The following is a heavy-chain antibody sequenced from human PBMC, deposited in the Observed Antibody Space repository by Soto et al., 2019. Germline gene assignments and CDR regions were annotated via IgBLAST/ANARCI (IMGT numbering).Heavy chain of an antibody. CDR3: ARHDSGSYHYPEYFQH. CDR2: IYYSGST. V-gene: IGHV4-59*08. CDR1: GGSISSYY. Sequence: PSETLSLTCTVSGGSISSYYWSWIRQPPGKGLEWIGYIYYSGSTYYNPSLKSRVTISVDTSKNQFSLKLSSVTAADTAVYYCARHDSGSYHYPEYFQHWGQGTLVTVSS. J-gene: IGHJ1*01. D-gene: IGHD1-26*01.